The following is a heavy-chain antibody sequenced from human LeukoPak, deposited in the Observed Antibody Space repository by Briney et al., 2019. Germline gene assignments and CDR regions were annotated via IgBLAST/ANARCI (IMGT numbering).Heavy chain of an antibody. J-gene: IGHJ4*03. V-gene: IGHV3-30*01. Sequence: SGGSLRLSCAASGFTFSSYAMHWVRQAPGKGLEWVAVISYDGSNKYYADSVKGRFTISRDNSKNTLYLQMNSLRAEDTAVYYCAREFGDVVTASSHPGDFDYWGQGTTVTVSS. CDR1: GFTFSSYA. CDR2: ISYDGSNK. D-gene: IGHD2-21*02. CDR3: AREFGDVVTASSHPGDFDY.